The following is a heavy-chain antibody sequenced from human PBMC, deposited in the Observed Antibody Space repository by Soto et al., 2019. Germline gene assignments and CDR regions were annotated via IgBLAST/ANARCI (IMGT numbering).Heavy chain of an antibody. V-gene: IGHV1-69*04. J-gene: IGHJ4*02. CDR2: IFPLLAMV. CDR1: GGDLSNSG. D-gene: IGHD1-26*01. CDR3: AKDDGAGFKS. Sequence: QVNLVQSGTEMKKPGSSVMVSCKVSGGDLSNSGISWVRQAPGQGLEWMGGIFPLLAMVDYSQKFQVRVTISADEATNTAYMDLGSLRSEDTAVYSCAKDDGAGFKSWGQGTLVIVSS.